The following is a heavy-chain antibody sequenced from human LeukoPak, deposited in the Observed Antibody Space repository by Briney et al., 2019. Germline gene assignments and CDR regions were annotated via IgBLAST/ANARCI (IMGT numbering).Heavy chain of an antibody. V-gene: IGHV3-74*01. Sequence: PGGSLRLSCAASGFTFSSYWMHWVRQAPGKGLVWVSRINSDGSSTSYADSVKGRFTISRDNAKNTLYLQMNSLRAEDTAVYYCARDYSSIAYYYGSGIDAFDIWGQGTMVTVSS. D-gene: IGHD3-10*01. CDR1: GFTFSSYW. J-gene: IGHJ3*02. CDR2: INSDGSST. CDR3: ARDYSSIAYYYGSGIDAFDI.